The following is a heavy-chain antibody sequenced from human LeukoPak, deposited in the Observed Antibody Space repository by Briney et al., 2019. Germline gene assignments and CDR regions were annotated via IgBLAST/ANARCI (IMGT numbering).Heavy chain of an antibody. Sequence: ATAKVSCKASGYTFTGYYMHWVRQAPGQGLEWMGWINPNSGGPNYAQKFQGRVTMTRDTSINTDYMELSRLRSDDTAVYYCAKEDSGSSIDYWGQGTLVTVSS. J-gene: IGHJ4*02. V-gene: IGHV1-2*02. D-gene: IGHD1-26*01. CDR3: AKEDSGSSIDY. CDR2: INPNSGGP. CDR1: GYTFTGYY.